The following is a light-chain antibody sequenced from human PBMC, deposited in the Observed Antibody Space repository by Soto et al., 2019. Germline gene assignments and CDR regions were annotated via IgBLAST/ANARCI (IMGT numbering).Light chain of an antibody. V-gene: IGLV1-40*01. CDR1: SSNIGAGYD. CDR2: ADN. CDR3: QSYDTSLSGVI. J-gene: IGLJ2*01. Sequence: QYVLTQTPSVSGAPGQKITMSCTGSSSNIGAGYDVHWYQQVPGTAPRLLIYADNNRPSGVPDRFSASKSGASASLAITGLHGEDEATYYCQSYDTSLSGVIFGAGTQLTVL.